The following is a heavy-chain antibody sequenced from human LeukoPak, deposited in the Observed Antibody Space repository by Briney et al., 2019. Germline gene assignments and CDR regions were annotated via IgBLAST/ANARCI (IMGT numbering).Heavy chain of an antibody. Sequence: GGSLRLSCAASGFTFNRSWMNWVRQAPGKGLEWVANMDPSGSQKRYVDSVKGRLTISKDNPGTSLYLEMNSLRTEDTAIYYCAIWASGNYWGQGALVTVSS. V-gene: IGHV3-7*01. CDR1: GFTFNRSW. CDR3: AIWASGNY. D-gene: IGHD3-10*01. J-gene: IGHJ4*02. CDR2: MDPSGSQK.